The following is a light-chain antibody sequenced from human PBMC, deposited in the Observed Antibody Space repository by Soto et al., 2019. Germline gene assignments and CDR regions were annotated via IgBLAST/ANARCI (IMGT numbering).Light chain of an antibody. V-gene: IGLV1-44*01. Sequence: QSVLTQPHSACGTPGQRVTISCSGSSSHIGTSSVHWFQQLPGTAPKLLISTTNQRPSGVPERFSGSKSGTSASLAISGLQSEDEADYYCAAWDDSLNGHVFGTGTKVTVL. CDR1: SSHIGTSS. J-gene: IGLJ1*01. CDR3: AAWDDSLNGHV. CDR2: TTN.